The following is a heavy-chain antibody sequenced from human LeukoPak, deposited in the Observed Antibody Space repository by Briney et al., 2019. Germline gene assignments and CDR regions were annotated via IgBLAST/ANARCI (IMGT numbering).Heavy chain of an antibody. Sequence: GGSLRLSCTASGFTFGDYAMSRVRQAPGKGLEWVGFIRSKAYGGTTEYAASVKGRFTISRDDSKSIAYLQMNSLKTEDTAVYYCTRVRRWELFTTGLDYWGQGTLVTVSS. J-gene: IGHJ4*02. CDR1: GFTFGDYA. D-gene: IGHD1-26*01. CDR3: TRVRRWELFTTGLDY. V-gene: IGHV3-49*04. CDR2: IRSKAYGGTT.